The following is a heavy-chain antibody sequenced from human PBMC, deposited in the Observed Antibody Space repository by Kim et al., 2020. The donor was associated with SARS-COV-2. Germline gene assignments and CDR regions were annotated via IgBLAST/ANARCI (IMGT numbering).Heavy chain of an antibody. D-gene: IGHD4-17*01. V-gene: IGHV3-21*01. CDR3: ARDSSVTTGDV. J-gene: IGHJ6*02. Sequence: YYADSVKGRFTISRDNAKNSLYLQMNSLRAEDTAVYYCARDSSVTTGDVWGQGTTVTVSS.